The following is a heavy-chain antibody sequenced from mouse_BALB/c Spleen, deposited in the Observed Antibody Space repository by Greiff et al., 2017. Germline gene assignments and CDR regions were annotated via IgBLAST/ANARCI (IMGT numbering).Heavy chain of an antibody. CDR3: AWANYGYDGYAMDY. D-gene: IGHD2-2*01. CDR1: GYTFSEYT. J-gene: IGHJ4*01. V-gene: IGHV1-18*01. CDR2: INPNNGGT. Sequence: EVQLQQSGPELVKPGASVKISCTTSGYTFSEYTMHWVKQGHGKSLEWIGGINPNNGGTSYNQNCKGKATLTVDKSYSTAYIELSSLTSEDSAVYYCAWANYGYDGYAMDYWGQGTSVTVSA.